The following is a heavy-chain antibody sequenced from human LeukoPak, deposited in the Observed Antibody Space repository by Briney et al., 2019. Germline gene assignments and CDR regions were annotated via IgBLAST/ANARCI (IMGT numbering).Heavy chain of an antibody. CDR2: ISDSGGST. D-gene: IGHD3-16*01. CDR1: GFTFSSYA. CDR3: AHSRSRLPGWADY. V-gene: IGHV3-23*01. J-gene: IGHJ4*02. Sequence: GGSLRLSCAASGFTFSSYAMSWVRQAPGKGLEWVSAISDSGGSTYYADSMKGRFTISRDNSKNTLYLQMNSLRAEDTAVYYCAHSRSRLPGWADYWGQGTLVTVSS.